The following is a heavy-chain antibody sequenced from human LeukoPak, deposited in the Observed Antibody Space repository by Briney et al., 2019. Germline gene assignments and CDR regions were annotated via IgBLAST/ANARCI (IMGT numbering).Heavy chain of an antibody. Sequence: GSLRLFCAASGFTFSSYEMNWVRQAPGKGLEWVSYISSSGSTIYYADSVKGRFTISRDNAKNSLYLQMNSLRAEDTAVYYCAELGITMIGGVWGKGTTVTISS. CDR1: GFTFSSYE. CDR2: ISSSGSTI. J-gene: IGHJ6*04. CDR3: AELGITMIGGV. D-gene: IGHD3-10*02. V-gene: IGHV3-48*03.